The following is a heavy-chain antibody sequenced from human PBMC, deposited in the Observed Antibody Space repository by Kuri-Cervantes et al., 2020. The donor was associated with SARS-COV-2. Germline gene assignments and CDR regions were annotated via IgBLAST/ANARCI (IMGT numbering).Heavy chain of an antibody. CDR3: ARFRGYVFWSGWGTHDF. D-gene: IGHD3-3*01. Sequence: GQSMSLSCAASGFTFSYYDMSWVRQAPGKVRGWVSAISGSSGSTYTDYRDSVKGRFTISRDYSKNTLYLEMNNLRADDTAVYYCARFRGYVFWSGWGTHDFWGQGTVVTVSS. CDR2: ISGSSGST. J-gene: IGHJ4*02. CDR1: GFTFSYYD. V-gene: IGHV3-23*01.